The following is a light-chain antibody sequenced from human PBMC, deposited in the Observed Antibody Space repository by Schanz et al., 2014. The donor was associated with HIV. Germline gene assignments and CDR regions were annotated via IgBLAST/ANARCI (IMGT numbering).Light chain of an antibody. J-gene: IGLJ1*01. V-gene: IGLV1-40*01. CDR1: TSNIGTGFH. CDR2: VNT. Sequence: QSVLTQPPSVSGAPGQRVTISCTGGTSNIGTGFHVHWYQQVPGAAPKLLISVNTDRPSGVPDRFSGSKSGTSASLAISGLRSEDEGDYFCAAWDDSLNTYVFGTGTKLTVL. CDR3: AAWDDSLNTYV.